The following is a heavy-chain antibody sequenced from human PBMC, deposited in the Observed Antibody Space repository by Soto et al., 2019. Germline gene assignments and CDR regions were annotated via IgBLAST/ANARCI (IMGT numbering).Heavy chain of an antibody. D-gene: IGHD2-21*02. J-gene: IGHJ4*02. CDR3: AKQIYGGNS. Sequence: PGGSLRLSCAPSGFTFSASAMHWVRQVSGKGLEWIARIRSKANNYATTYAPSVKGRFTISRDDSENTVYLQMNSLKTEDTAIYYCAKQIYGGNSWGQGTLVT. CDR1: GFTFSASA. V-gene: IGHV3-73*01. CDR2: IRSKANNYAT.